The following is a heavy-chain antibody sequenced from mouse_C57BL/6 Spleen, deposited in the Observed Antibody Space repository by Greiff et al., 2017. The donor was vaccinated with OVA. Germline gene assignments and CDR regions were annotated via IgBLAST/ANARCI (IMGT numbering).Heavy chain of an antibody. V-gene: IGHV10-1*01. CDR1: GFSFNTYA. CDR3: VRHGFSQGDMDY. Sequence: EVQRVEPGGGLVQPKGSLKLSCAASGFSFNTYAMNWVRQAPGKGLEWVARIRSKSNNSATYYADSVKDRFTISRDDSESMLYLQMSNLKTEDTAMYYCVRHGFSQGDMDYWGQGTSVTVSS. J-gene: IGHJ4*01. CDR2: IRSKSNNSAT.